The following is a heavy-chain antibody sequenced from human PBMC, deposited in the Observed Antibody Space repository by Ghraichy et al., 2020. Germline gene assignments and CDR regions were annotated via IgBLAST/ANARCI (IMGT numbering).Heavy chain of an antibody. Sequence: SETLSLTCTVSGGSISSYYWSWIRQPPGKGLEWIGYIYYSGSTNYNPSLKSRVTISVDTSKNQFSLKLSSVTAADTAVYYCARSLIAVEYYFDYWGQGTLVTVSS. CDR3: ARSLIAVEYYFDY. J-gene: IGHJ4*02. D-gene: IGHD6-19*01. V-gene: IGHV4-59*08. CDR1: GGSISSYY. CDR2: IYYSGST.